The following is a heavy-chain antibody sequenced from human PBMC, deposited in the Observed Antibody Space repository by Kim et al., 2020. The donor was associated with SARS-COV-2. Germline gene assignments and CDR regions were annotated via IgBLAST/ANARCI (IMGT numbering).Heavy chain of an antibody. J-gene: IGHJ4*02. Sequence: SGPTLVKNTQTLTLTCTFSGLSVSTTGVGVAWFRQPPGKALEWLALISWADEKVYSPSLKSRLTITKDTSKNQVVLTLTNVDPVDTGTYYCAHRHNNLPFGKWGQLTLVTVSS. CDR1: GLSVSTTGVG. D-gene: IGHD4-4*01. CDR3: AHRHNNLPFGK. V-gene: IGHV2-5*02. CDR2: ISWADEK.